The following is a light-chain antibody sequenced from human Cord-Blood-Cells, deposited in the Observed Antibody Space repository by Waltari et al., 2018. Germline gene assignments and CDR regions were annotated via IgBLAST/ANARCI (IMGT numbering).Light chain of an antibody. Sequence: SYELTQPPSVSVSPGQTASITRSGAKLGHKYACWSQQKPGQSPVLVIYQDSKRPSGIPERVSGSNSGNTATLTISGTQAMDEADYYCQAWDSSTYVFGTGTKVTVL. J-gene: IGLJ1*01. CDR1: KLGHKY. V-gene: IGLV3-1*01. CDR2: QDS. CDR3: QAWDSSTYV.